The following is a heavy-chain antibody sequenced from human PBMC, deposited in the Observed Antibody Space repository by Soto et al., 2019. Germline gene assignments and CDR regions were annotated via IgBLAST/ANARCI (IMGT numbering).Heavy chain of an antibody. CDR3: AAHDSGGYYAEY. Sequence: QLQLQESGPGLVKPSETLSLTCTVSGDSVTISDYYWGWIRQPPGMGLEWIGSIHYSWSTYYNPSLKSRVTISGDTSKKQFSLKLTSVTAADAAVYYCAAHDSGGYYAEYWGQGTLVTVSA. J-gene: IGHJ4*02. CDR1: GDSVTISDYY. V-gene: IGHV4-39*01. D-gene: IGHD3-22*01. CDR2: IHYSWST.